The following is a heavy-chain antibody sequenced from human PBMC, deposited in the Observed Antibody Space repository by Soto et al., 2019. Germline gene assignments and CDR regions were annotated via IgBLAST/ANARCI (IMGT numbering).Heavy chain of an antibody. CDR2: IYYSGST. Sequence: SETLSLTCTISGCSISSYYWSWIRQPPGKGLEWIGYIYYSGSTNYNPSLKSRVTISVDTSKNQFSLKLSSVTAADTAVYYCARDSNLNDAFDIWGQGTMVTVSS. CDR3: ARDSNLNDAFDI. J-gene: IGHJ3*02. CDR1: GCSISSYY. V-gene: IGHV4-59*01.